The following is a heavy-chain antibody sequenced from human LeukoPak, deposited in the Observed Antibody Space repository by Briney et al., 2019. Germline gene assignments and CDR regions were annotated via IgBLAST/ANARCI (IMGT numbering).Heavy chain of an antibody. V-gene: IGHV5-51*01. CDR1: GYSFANYW. J-gene: IGHJ4*02. Sequence: GESLKISCKGSGYSFANYWVGWVRQMPGKGLEWMGIIYPGDSDTRYSPSFQGQVTVSADKSISTAYLQWSSLKASDTAMYYCARFAYGSDYFPGHYWGQGTLVTVSS. CDR3: ARFAYGSDYFPGHY. CDR2: IYPGDSDT. D-gene: IGHD3-22*01.